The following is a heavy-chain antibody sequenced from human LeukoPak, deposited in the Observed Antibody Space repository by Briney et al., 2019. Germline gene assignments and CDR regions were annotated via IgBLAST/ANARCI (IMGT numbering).Heavy chain of an antibody. J-gene: IGHJ3*02. CDR3: ARVTVVIAAFDI. D-gene: IGHD2-21*01. CDR1: GGTFSSYA. V-gene: IGHV1-69*01. Sequence: ASVKVSCKASGGTFSSYAISWVRQAPGQGLEWMGGIIPIFGTANYAQKFQGRVTITADESTSTAYMELSSLRSEDTAVYYCARVTVVIAAFDIWGQGTMVTVPS. CDR2: IIPIFGTA.